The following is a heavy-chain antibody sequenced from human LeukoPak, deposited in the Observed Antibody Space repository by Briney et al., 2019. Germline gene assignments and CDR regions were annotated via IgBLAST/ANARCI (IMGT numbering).Heavy chain of an antibody. J-gene: IGHJ4*02. CDR2: INTDGSIT. CDR1: GFTFSDYW. CDR3: AKDNRRHYTSGPNPDSLH. V-gene: IGHV3-74*01. Sequence: GGSLRLSCAASGFTFSDYWIHWVRQAPGKRLVWVSRINTDGSITNYADSVKGRFSISRDNAKNTLYLQMSSLRAEDTAVYYCAKDNRRHYTSGPNPDSLHWGQGALVTVSS. D-gene: IGHD6-19*01.